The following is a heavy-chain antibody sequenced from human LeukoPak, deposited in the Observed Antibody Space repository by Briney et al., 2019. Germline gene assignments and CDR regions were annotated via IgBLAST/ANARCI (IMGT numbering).Heavy chain of an antibody. CDR2: INQCESEK. CDR1: GFTFSSYW. V-gene: IGHV3-7*01. D-gene: IGHD3-22*01. J-gene: IGHJ4*02. CDR3: AVSLVTMMRWDFDY. Sequence: GGSLRLSCAASGFTFSSYWMTWVRQAPGKGLEWVANINQCESEKYYVDSVKGRFTISRDNAKNSLYLQMNSLRAEDTAEYYCAVSLVTMMRWDFDYWGQGTLVTVSS.